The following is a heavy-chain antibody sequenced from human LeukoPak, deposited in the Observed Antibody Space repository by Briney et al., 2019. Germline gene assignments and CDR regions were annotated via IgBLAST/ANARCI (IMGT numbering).Heavy chain of an antibody. Sequence: PGGSLRLSCAASGFTFSSYWMHWVRQAPGEGPVWVSRINSDMSSTSYADSVKGRFTISRDNAETSLYLQMNSLRAEDTAVYYCASSPRGTEYFHHWGQGTLATVSS. CDR2: INSDMSST. V-gene: IGHV3-74*01. D-gene: IGHD3-10*01. J-gene: IGHJ1*01. CDR1: GFTFSSYW. CDR3: ASSPRGTEYFHH.